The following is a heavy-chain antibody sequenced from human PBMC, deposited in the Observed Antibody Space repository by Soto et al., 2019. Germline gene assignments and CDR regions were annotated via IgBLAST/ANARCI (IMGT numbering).Heavy chain of an antibody. Sequence: GSLRLSCAASVFTFSGYSMHWVRQVPGKGLEWVAVISYDGSKKSYADSVKGRFTISRDNSKNTLFLQMNSLRSEDTAVYFCTQIVVVAASWTVDIWGQGTTVTVSS. V-gene: IGHV3-30*03. CDR1: VFTFSGYS. CDR2: ISYDGSKK. D-gene: IGHD2-15*01. J-gene: IGHJ3*02. CDR3: TQIVVVAASWTVDI.